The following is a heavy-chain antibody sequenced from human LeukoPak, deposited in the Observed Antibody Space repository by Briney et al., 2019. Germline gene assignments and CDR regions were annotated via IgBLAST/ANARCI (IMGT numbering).Heavy chain of an antibody. CDR1: GFTFSSYG. V-gene: IGHV3-74*01. D-gene: IGHD3-22*01. CDR2: ISGSDGSST. J-gene: IGHJ4*02. Sequence: GGSLRLSCAASGFTFSSYGMSWVRQTPGKGLEWVSGISGSDGSSTSYADSVKGRFTISRDNAKNTLYLQMNSLRAEDTAVYYCAREPYYYDTPTSPYDYWGQGTLVTVSS. CDR3: AREPYYYDTPTSPYDY.